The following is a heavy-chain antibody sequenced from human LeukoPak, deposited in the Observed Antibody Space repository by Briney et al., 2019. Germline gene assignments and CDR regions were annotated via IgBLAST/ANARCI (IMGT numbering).Heavy chain of an antibody. CDR2: ISYGGTKT. V-gene: IGHV3-30-3*01. CDR1: GFNFIYYA. CDR3: ARAPDGMDV. Sequence: GGSLRLSCAGSGFNFIYYAMHWVRQAPGKGLEWVAAISYGGTKTFYSDSVKGRMTISRDISKNTLYLQMNSLRPEDTAVYYCARAPDGMDVWGQGTTVTSP. J-gene: IGHJ6*02.